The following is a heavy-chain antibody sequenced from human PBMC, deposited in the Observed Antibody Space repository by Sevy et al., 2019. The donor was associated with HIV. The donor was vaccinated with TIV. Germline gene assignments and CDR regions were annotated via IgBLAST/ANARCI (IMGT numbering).Heavy chain of an antibody. V-gene: IGHV3-33*01. Sequence: GGSLRLSCAASGFTFSSYGMHWVRQAPGKGLEWVAVIWYDGSNKYYADSVKGRFTISRDNSKNTLYLQMNSLRAEDTAVYYCARDARAVGYCSSTSCYKRPWFDPWGQGTLVTVSS. CDR2: IWYDGSNK. D-gene: IGHD2-2*02. J-gene: IGHJ5*02. CDR1: GFTFSSYG. CDR3: ARDARAVGYCSSTSCYKRPWFDP.